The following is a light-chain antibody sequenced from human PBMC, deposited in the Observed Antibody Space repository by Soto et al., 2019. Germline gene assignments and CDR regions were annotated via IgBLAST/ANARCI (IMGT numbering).Light chain of an antibody. CDR2: KAS. V-gene: IGKV1-5*03. CDR3: QQYNSYSRT. CDR1: QSISSW. J-gene: IGKJ1*01. Sequence: DIQMTQSPSTLSASVGDRVTITCRASQSISSWLAWYQQKPGKAPKLLIYKASSLESGVPSRFSGSGSGTEFTLTISSLQPDDFATYYCQQYNSYSRTFGRGTKVDIK.